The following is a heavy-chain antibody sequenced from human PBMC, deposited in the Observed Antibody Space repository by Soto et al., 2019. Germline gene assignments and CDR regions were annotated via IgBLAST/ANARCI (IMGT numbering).Heavy chain of an antibody. Sequence: SQTLSLTCAISGDSVSSNSAAWNWIRQSPSRGLEWLGRTYYRSKWYNDYAVSVKSRITINPDTSKNQFSLQLNSVTPEDTAVYYCSRDGVYCISTSCSLYYYYGMDVWGQGTTVTVSS. CDR1: GDSVSSNSAA. J-gene: IGHJ6*02. CDR2: TYYRSKWYN. CDR3: SRDGVYCISTSCSLYYYYGMDV. V-gene: IGHV6-1*01. D-gene: IGHD2-2*01.